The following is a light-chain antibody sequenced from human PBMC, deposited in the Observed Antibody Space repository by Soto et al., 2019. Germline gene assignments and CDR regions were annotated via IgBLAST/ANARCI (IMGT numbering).Light chain of an antibody. V-gene: IGKV3-20*01. CDR2: GAS. J-gene: IGKJ1*01. Sequence: EIVLTQSPGTLSLSPGEXATLSCRASQSVSSTSLAWYQQKPGQAPRLLIYGASSRATGIPDRFSGSGSGTDFTLTISRLEPEDFAVFYCQQYDTSPWTFGQGTKVDIK. CDR1: QSVSSTS. CDR3: QQYDTSPWT.